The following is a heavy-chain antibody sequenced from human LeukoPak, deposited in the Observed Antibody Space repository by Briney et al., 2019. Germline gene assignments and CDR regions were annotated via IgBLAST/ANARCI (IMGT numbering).Heavy chain of an antibody. CDR2: IYYSGST. J-gene: IGHJ4*02. D-gene: IGHD4/OR15-4a*01. CDR3: ARLGLYYFDY. CDR1: GGSISSYY. V-gene: IGHV4-59*01. Sequence: SETLSLTCTASGGSISSYYWSWIRQPPGKGLKWIGYIYYSGSTNYNPSLKSRVTISVDTSKNQFSLKLSSVTAADTAVYYCARLGLYYFDYWGQGTLVTVSS.